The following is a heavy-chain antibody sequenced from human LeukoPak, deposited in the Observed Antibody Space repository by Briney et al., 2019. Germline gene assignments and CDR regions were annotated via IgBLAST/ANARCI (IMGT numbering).Heavy chain of an antibody. CDR3: GRDPFCSSTARCSFDDWFDA. Sequence: EDTDVSWARNPPGKGPPRVTALTMEGGSTGYVDSVKGRFADTRDNTKNSLFLQIDSLRTEDTGLYYCGRDPFCSSTARCSFDDWFDAWGQGSQVTLSA. J-gene: IGHJ5*02. CDR2: LTMEGGST. D-gene: IGHD2-2*01. CDR1: EDTD. V-gene: IGHV3-20*03.